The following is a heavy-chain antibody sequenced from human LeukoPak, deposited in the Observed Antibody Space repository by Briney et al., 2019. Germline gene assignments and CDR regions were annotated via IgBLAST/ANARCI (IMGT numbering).Heavy chain of an antibody. CDR2: IIPIFGTA. CDR3: ASTDYYDSSGPDAFDI. CDR1: GGTFSSYA. Sequence: SVKVSCKASGGTFSSYAICWVRQAPGQGLEWMGGIIPIFGTANYAQKFQGRVTITADESTSTAYMELSSLRSEDTAVYYCASTDYYDSSGPDAFDIWGQGTMVTVSS. J-gene: IGHJ3*02. V-gene: IGHV1-69*13. D-gene: IGHD3-22*01.